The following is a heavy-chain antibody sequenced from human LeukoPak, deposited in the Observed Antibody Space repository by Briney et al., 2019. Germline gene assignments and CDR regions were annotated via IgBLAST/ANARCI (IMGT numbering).Heavy chain of an antibody. CDR2: IKQDGSEK. D-gene: IGHD3-22*01. CDR1: GFTFSSYW. J-gene: IGHJ4*02. Sequence: PGGSLRLSCEASGFTFSSYWMSWVRQAPGKGLEWVANIKQDGSEKYYVDSVKGRFTISRDNAKNSLYLQMNSLRAEDTAVYYCARDDRRGGHVDYWGQGTLVTVSS. V-gene: IGHV3-7*01. CDR3: ARDDRRGGHVDY.